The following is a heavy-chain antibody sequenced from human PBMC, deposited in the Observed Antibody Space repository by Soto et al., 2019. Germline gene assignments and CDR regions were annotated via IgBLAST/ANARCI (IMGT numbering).Heavy chain of an antibody. CDR1: GGSISTSDYY. CDR3: AVDLRPGAAPWQEYFRW. D-gene: IGHD6-13*01. CDR2: IYYSGST. V-gene: IGHV4-39*01. Sequence: SETLSLTCTVSGGSISTSDYYWGWIRQPPGKGLEWIGSIYYSGSTYYNPSLKSRVTMSEDTSKNQFSLYLQMNSLRGDDPAGYYCAVDLRPGAAPWQEYFRWWGQGTRVTVSS. J-gene: IGHJ1*01.